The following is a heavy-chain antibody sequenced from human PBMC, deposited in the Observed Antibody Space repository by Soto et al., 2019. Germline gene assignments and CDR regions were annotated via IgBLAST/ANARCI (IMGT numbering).Heavy chain of an antibody. CDR3: AREYLDEGHCSGGSCYWVDY. V-gene: IGHV1-69*08. CDR2: IIPILGIA. J-gene: IGHJ4*02. D-gene: IGHD2-15*01. CDR1: GGTFSSYT. Sequence: QVQLVQSGAEVKKPGSSVKVSCKTSGGTFSSYTISWVRQAPGQGLEWMGRIIPILGIANYAQKFQGRVTITADKSTSTAYMELSSLRSEDTAVYYCAREYLDEGHCSGGSCYWVDYWGQGTLVTVSS.